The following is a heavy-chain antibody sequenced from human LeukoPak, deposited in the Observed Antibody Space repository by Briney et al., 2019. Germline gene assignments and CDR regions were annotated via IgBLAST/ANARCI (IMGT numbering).Heavy chain of an antibody. CDR1: GFTFSSYA. CDR3: ARDRRAYCGGDCSLTFDY. Sequence: GGSLRLSCAASGFTFSSYAMHWVRQAPGKGLEWVAVISYDGSNKYYADSVKGRLTISRDNSKNTLYLQMNSLRAEDTAVYYCARDRRAYCGGDCSLTFDYWGQGTLVTVSS. D-gene: IGHD2-21*02. J-gene: IGHJ4*02. CDR2: ISYDGSNK. V-gene: IGHV3-30*04.